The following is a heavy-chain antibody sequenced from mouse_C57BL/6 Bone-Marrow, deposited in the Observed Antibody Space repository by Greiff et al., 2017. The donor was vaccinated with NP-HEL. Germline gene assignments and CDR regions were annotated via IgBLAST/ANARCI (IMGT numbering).Heavy chain of an antibody. CDR2: IDPSDSDT. CDR3: ARRGDYDEFAY. V-gene: IGHV1-69*01. CDR1: GYTFTSYW. D-gene: IGHD2-4*01. J-gene: IGHJ3*01. Sequence: QVQLQQPGAELVMPGASVKLSCKASGYTFTSYWMHWVKQRPGQGLEWIGEIDPSDSDTNYNQKFKGKSTLTVDKSSSTAYMQLSSLTSEDSAVYYCARRGDYDEFAYWGQGTLVTVSA.